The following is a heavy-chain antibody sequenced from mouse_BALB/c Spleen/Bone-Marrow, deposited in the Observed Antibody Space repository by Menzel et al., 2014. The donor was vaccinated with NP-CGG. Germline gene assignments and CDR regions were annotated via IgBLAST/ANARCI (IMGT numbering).Heavy chain of an antibody. V-gene: IGHV5-9-2*01. CDR1: GFAFSSYD. Sequence: EVKLVESGGGLVKPGGSLKLSCAASGFAFSSYDMSWVRQTPEKRLEWVATISGGGSYTFCPDSVKGRFTISRDNAKNNLYLQLSSLRSEDTALYYCARHAYYDQTEVSFVYWGQGTLVTVSA. CDR3: ARHAYYDQTEVSFVY. J-gene: IGHJ3*01. D-gene: IGHD2-4*01. CDR2: ISGGGSYT.